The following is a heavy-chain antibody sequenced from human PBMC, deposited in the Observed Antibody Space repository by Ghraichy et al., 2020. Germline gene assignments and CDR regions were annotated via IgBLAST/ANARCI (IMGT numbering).Heavy chain of an antibody. CDR1: GGSFSDYY. CDR2: INHSGST. CDR3: ARGARYQQNSDYYYMDV. Sequence: SQTLSLTCAVYGGSFSDYYWSWIRQPPGKGLEWIGEINHSGSTNFNPSLKSRVTISIDTSKNQFSLKLSSVTAADTAVYYCARGARYQQNSDYYYMDVWGKGTTVTVSS. D-gene: IGHD2-2*01. J-gene: IGHJ6*03. V-gene: IGHV4-34*01.